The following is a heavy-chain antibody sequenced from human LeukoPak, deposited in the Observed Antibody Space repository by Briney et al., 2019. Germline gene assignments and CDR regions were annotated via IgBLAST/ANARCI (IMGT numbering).Heavy chain of an antibody. D-gene: IGHD3-3*01. J-gene: IGHJ5*01. CDR2: LFYDGRA. CDR3: ARQSNTMFGEVIHNWFDT. CDR1: GGSISTTSSY. Sequence: MPSETLSLTCTVSGGSISTTSSYWGWIRQPPGKGLEWFGSLFYDGRAYYNPSLNSRVTISVDTSKNQFSLRLASVTAADTAVYYCARQSNTMFGEVIHNWFDTWGHGTLVTVSS. V-gene: IGHV4-39*01.